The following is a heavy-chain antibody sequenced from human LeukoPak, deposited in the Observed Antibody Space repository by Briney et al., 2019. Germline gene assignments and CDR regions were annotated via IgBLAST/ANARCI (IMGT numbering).Heavy chain of an antibody. CDR3: ARDSPGVPD. V-gene: IGHV1-46*01. CDR2: INPSSGRT. J-gene: IGHJ4*02. Sequence: ASVKGSCKASGYTFPSYSIHWVRQAPGQGLEWMGIINPSSGRTNYAQKFQGRVTMTRDTSTSTVYMELSSLRSGDTAVYYCARDSPGVPDWGQGTLVTVSS. CDR1: GYTFPSYS. D-gene: IGHD2-2*01.